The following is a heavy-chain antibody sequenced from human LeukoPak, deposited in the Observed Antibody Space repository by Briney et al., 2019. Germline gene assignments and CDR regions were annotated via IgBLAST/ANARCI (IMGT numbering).Heavy chain of an antibody. V-gene: IGHV1-18*01. CDR2: ISAYNGNT. CDR3: ARDRVWGYYYDSRLGYYFDY. J-gene: IGHJ4*02. D-gene: IGHD3-22*01. Sequence: ASVKVSCKASGYTFTSYGISWVRQAPGQGLEWMGWISAYNGNTNYAQKLQGRVTMTTDTSTSTAYMELRSLRSDDTAVYYCARDRVWGYYYDSRLGYYFDYWGQGTPVTVSS. CDR1: GYTFTSYG.